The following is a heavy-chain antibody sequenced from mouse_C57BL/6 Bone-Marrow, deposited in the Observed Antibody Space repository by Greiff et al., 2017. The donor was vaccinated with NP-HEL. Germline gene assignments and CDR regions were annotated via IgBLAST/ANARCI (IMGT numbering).Heavy chain of an antibody. J-gene: IGHJ1*03. D-gene: IGHD1-1*01. CDR3: ARLYYYGSMYFDV. Sequence: QVQLKQPGAELVKPGASVKLSCKASGYTFTSYWMQWVKQRPGQGLEWIGEIDPSDSYTNYNQKFKGKATLTVDTSSSTAYMQLSSLTSEDSAVYYCARLYYYGSMYFDVWGTGTTVTVSS. CDR1: GYTFTSYW. CDR2: IDPSDSYT. V-gene: IGHV1-50*01.